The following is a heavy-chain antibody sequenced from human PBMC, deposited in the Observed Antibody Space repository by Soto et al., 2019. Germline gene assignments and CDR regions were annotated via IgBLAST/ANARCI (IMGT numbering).Heavy chain of an antibody. CDR3: ARGGRDAYNWFDP. CDR2: INQDGSER. V-gene: IGHV3-7*01. CDR1: GFTFSTYW. D-gene: IGHD3-16*01. Sequence: EVQLVESGGGLVQPGGSLRLPCAASGFTFSTYWMTWVRQPPGKGLEWVASINQDGSERYYVDSVRGRFTISRDNAKNSLYLQMNSLRAEDTAVYYCARGGRDAYNWFDPWGQGTLVTVSS. J-gene: IGHJ5*02.